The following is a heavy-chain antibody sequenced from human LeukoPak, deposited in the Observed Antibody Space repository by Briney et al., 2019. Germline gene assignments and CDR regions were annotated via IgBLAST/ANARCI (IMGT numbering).Heavy chain of an antibody. Sequence: PSETLSLTCTVSGGSISSSSYYWGWIRQPPGKGLEWIGSIYYSGSTYYNPSLKSRVTISVDTSKNQFSLKLSSVTAADTAVYYCAARAATGTIVDSWGQGTLVTVSS. V-gene: IGHV4-39*01. J-gene: IGHJ4*02. CDR2: IYYSGST. CDR3: AARAATGTIVDS. D-gene: IGHD6-13*01. CDR1: GGSISSSSYY.